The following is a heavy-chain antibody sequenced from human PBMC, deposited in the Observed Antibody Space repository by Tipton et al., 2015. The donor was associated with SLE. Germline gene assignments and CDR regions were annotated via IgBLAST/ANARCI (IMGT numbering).Heavy chain of an antibody. D-gene: IGHD2-21*01. J-gene: IGHJ5*02. CDR3: ARDRSVVITAYWFDP. CDR1: GGSISSYY. Sequence: GLVKPSETLSVTCNVSGGSISSYYWSWIRQPAGKGLEWIGRIDPSGDTDYNPSLKSRVTMSIDMSRDQFSLNLYSVTAADTAVYYCARDRSVVITAYWFDPWGQGTPVTVSS. V-gene: IGHV4-4*07. CDR2: IDPSGDT.